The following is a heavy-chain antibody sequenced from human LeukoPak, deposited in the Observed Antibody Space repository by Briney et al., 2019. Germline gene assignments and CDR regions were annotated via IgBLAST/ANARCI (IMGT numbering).Heavy chain of an antibody. J-gene: IGHJ4*02. V-gene: IGHV3-23*01. Sequence: TGGSLGLSCAASGFTFSTYAMSWVRQAPGKGLEWVSGNSGSGISSYYADSVKGRFTISRDNSKNTLYLQMNSLRAEDTAVYYCARCRIGELSTFDYWGQGTLVTVSS. CDR2: NSGSGISS. D-gene: IGHD3-10*01. CDR3: ARCRIGELSTFDY. CDR1: GFTFSTYA.